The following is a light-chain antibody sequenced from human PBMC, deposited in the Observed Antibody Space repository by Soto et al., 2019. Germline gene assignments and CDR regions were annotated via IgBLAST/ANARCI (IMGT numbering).Light chain of an antibody. CDR2: DAY. Sequence: EVVLTQSPVTLSLSPGERATLSCRASQSFRGLLAWYQQKPGQAPRLLIYDAYNRATGIPPRFSGSGSGTDFTLTISRLEPEDFAVYYCLQDYKYPLTFGGGTKVDIK. CDR1: QSFRGL. CDR3: LQDYKYPLT. J-gene: IGKJ4*01. V-gene: IGKV3-11*01.